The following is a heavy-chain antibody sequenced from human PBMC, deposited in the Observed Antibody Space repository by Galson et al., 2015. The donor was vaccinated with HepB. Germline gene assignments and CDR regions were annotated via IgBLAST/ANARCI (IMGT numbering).Heavy chain of an antibody. J-gene: IGHJ4*02. V-gene: IGHV1-69*15. CDR2: FIPVSQTA. CDR3: ARDLFDQSEPYSGPFDS. CDR1: GATFYNYT. Sequence: QSGAEVKKPGESLNISCKASGATFYNYTINWVRQAPGRGLEWMGRFIPVSQTADYAQRFQGRVTLTADDSTATAYMELRGLRSEDTAVYYCARDLFDQSEPYSGPFDSWGLGTLLSVSS. D-gene: IGHD2-21*01.